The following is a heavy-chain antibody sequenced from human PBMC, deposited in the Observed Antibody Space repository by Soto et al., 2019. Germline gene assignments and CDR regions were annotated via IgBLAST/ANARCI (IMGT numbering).Heavy chain of an antibody. J-gene: IGHJ4*02. CDR3: ARGADGDY. Sequence: QVPMVQSGAEVKKPGASVKVSCKTSGYIFTNYDITWVRQAPGQGLEWMGWISAYNGNTNYAQKLQDRVTMTTDTSTSTAYMEVRSLRSDDTAVYYCARGADGDYWGQGTLVIVSS. D-gene: IGHD6-25*01. V-gene: IGHV1-18*01. CDR1: GYIFTNYD. CDR2: ISAYNGNT.